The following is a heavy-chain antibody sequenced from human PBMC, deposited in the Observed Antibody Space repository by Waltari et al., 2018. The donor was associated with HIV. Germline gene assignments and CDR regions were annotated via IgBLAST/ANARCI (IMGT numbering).Heavy chain of an antibody. D-gene: IGHD2-15*01. CDR3: ARGSSYSAHNWLDP. CDR1: GGSIGSSNW. V-gene: IGHV4-4*02. CDR2: VYHSGST. J-gene: IGHJ5*02. Sequence: QVQLQESGPGLVKPSGTLSLTCAVSGGSIGSSNWWVWVRQPAGKGLEWIGDVYHSGSTNYNPSLKSRVTISVDTSKSRFFPSLKSVTAADTAIYYCARGSSYSAHNWLDPWGQGTLVTVSS.